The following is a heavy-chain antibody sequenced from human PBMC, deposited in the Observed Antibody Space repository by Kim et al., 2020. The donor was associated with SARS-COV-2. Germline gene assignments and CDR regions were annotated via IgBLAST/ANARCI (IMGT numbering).Heavy chain of an antibody. Sequence: TYYADSVRGRFTISRDNSRASLYLQMNSLTPEDNALYYCVKGSPLGSGVLDYWGPGTLVTVSS. D-gene: IGHD3-10*01. V-gene: IGHV3-43*01. CDR2: T. J-gene: IGHJ4*02. CDR3: VKGSPLGSGVLDY.